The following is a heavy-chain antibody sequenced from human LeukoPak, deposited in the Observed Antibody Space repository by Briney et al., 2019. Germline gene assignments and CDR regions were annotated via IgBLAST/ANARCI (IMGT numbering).Heavy chain of an antibody. J-gene: IGHJ4*02. V-gene: IGHV3-7*01. D-gene: IGHD6-13*01. CDR1: GFTFSTYW. CDR2: IKQDGSEK. Sequence: AGGSLRLSCAASGFTFSTYWMSWFRQAPGKGLEWVANIKQDGSEKYYVDSVKGRFTISRDNAKNSLYLQMNSLRAEDTAMYYCARDSAGNDYWGQGTLVTVSS. CDR3: ARDSAGNDY.